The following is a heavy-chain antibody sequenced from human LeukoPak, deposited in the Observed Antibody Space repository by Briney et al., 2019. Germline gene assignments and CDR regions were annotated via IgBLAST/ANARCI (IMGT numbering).Heavy chain of an antibody. Sequence: SETLSLTCTVSGGSISSYYWTWIRQPPGKGLEWIGEINHTGSTNYNPSLKSRVTISVDTSKNQFSLRLSSVTAADTAVYYCVGWGLSETYVIFDYWGQGTLVTVSS. CDR1: GGSISSYY. D-gene: IGHD3-10*01. CDR2: INHTGST. J-gene: IGHJ4*02. V-gene: IGHV4-34*01. CDR3: VGWGLSETYVIFDY.